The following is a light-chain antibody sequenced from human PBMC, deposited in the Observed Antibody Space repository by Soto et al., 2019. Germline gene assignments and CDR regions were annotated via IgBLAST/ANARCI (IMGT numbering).Light chain of an antibody. CDR3: QNYKSALRIT. V-gene: IGKV1-27*01. J-gene: IGKJ5*01. CDR1: QGITNY. CDR2: AAA. Sequence: DIPMTQSPSSLSASVGDRVTITCRASQGITNYLAWYQRKPGKVPKLLIYAAATLQSGVPSRFSGSGSGTDSTLTISSLQPEDVATYYCQNYKSALRITFGQGTRLEIK.